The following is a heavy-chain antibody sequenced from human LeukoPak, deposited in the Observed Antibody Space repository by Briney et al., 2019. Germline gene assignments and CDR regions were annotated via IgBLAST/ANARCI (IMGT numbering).Heavy chain of an antibody. J-gene: IGHJ3*02. CDR3: ARRNDFDI. CDR2: IDHSGST. CDR1: GGSFRGYY. V-gene: IGHV4-34*01. Sequence: PSETLSLTCAVYGGSFRGYYWSWIRQPPGKGLEWIGEIDHSGSTNYNPSLKSRVTISVDTSKNQFSLKLSSVTAADTAVYYCARRNDFDIWGQGTMVTVSS.